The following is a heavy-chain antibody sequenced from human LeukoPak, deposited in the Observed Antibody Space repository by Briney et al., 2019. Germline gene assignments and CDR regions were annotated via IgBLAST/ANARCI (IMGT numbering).Heavy chain of an antibody. CDR2: ISAYNGNT. V-gene: IGHV1-18*01. D-gene: IGHD3-10*01. Sequence: ASVKVSCKASGYTFTSYGIRGVRQAPGQGLEWMGWISAYNGNTNYAQKLQGRVTMTTDTSTSTAYMELRSLRSDDTAVYYCARDVLLWFGELSFGDYYYYYMDVWGKGTTVTVSS. J-gene: IGHJ6*03. CDR3: ARDVLLWFGELSFGDYYYYYMDV. CDR1: GYTFTSYG.